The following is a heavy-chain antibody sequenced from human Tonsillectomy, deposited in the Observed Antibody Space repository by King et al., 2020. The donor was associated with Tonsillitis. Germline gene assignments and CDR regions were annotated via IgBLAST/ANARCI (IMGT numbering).Heavy chain of an antibody. V-gene: IGHV4-31*03. Sequence: QLQESGPGLVKPSQTLSPTFTVSGGSISGGDCYWSWIRQFLGKGLEWIGYIDKSGNTYYNPSLKSRLSISVDTSKHQVSLKLTSETAADTAVYYCGRYEGGVFDPWGQGTLVTVSS. CDR2: IDKSGNT. D-gene: IGHD2-15*01. J-gene: IGHJ5*02. CDR1: GGSISGGDCY. CDR3: GRYEGGVFDP.